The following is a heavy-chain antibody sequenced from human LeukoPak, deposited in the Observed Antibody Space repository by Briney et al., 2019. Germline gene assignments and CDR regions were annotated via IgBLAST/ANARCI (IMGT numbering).Heavy chain of an antibody. D-gene: IGHD2-21*01. CDR2: IYYSGST. CDR1: GGSISSYY. V-gene: IGHV4-59*08. Sequence: PSETLSLTCTVSGGSISSYYWSWIRQPPGKGLEWIGYIYYSGSTNYNPSLKSRVTISVDTSKNQFSLKLSSVTAADTAVYCYARPALPGEFDYWGQGTLVTVSS. J-gene: IGHJ4*02. CDR3: ARPALPGEFDY.